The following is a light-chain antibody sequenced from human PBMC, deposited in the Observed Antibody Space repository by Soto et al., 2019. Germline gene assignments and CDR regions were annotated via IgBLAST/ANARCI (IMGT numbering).Light chain of an antibody. CDR3: QQHHSLPLT. Sequence: DIQMTQSPSSLSASVGDRVTITCQASQDISNHLSWYQQKPGKAPKLLIYDASNLETGVPLGFSGSGSGTDFTFTISSLHPENVATYYCQQHHSLPLTFGGGTKVEIK. CDR1: QDISNH. V-gene: IGKV1-33*01. CDR2: DAS. J-gene: IGKJ4*01.